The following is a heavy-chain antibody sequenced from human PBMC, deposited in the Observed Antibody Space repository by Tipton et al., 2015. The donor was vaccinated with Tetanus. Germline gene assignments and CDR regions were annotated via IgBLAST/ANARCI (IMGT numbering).Heavy chain of an antibody. Sequence: SLTCTVSGDSVSGYYWSWIRQPPGKGLEWIGYVYYTGSTNHNPSLKSRVTISMDRSKTQFSLRLDSLTAADTAVYYCARAAGFLGLTHDFWGRGTLVSVSS. V-gene: IGHV4-59*08. CDR2: VYYTGST. D-gene: IGHD2/OR15-2a*01. J-gene: IGHJ4*02. CDR3: ARAAGFLGLTHDF. CDR1: GDSVSGYY.